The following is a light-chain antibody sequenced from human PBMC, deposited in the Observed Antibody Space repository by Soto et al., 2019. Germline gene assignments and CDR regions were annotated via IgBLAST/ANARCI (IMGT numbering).Light chain of an antibody. Sequence: DIQMPQSPSSLSASVRDRVTITCQASQHLSNYLNWYQKKPGKAPKLLIYDASNLETGVPSRFSGSGSGTAFTVTISSLQTEVIATDDLLQYDNLIFSFGPGTKVDIK. V-gene: IGKV1-33*01. CDR2: DAS. CDR1: QHLSNY. CDR3: LQYDNLIFS. J-gene: IGKJ3*01.